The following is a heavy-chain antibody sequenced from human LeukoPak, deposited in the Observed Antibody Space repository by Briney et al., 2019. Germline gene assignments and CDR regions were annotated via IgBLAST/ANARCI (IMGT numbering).Heavy chain of an antibody. CDR2: IYYSGSA. J-gene: IGHJ6*03. Sequence: SETLSLTCTVSGGSISSYYWSWIRQPPGKGLEWIGYIYYSGSANYNPSLKSRVTISEDTSKNQFSLKLSSVTAADTAVYYCARGLYSGSNYYYYYMDVWGKGTTVTISS. CDR1: GGSISSYY. D-gene: IGHD5-12*01. CDR3: ARGLYSGSNYYYYYMDV. V-gene: IGHV4-59*01.